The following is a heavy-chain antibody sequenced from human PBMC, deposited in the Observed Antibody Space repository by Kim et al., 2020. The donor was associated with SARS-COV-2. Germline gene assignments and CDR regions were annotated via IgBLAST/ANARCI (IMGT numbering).Heavy chain of an antibody. CDR3: ARAYSSGWTSFDY. CDR1: GFTFSSYS. D-gene: IGHD6-19*01. CDR2: ISSSSSYI. Sequence: GGSLRLSCAASGFTFSSYSMNWVRQAPGKGLEWVSSISSSSSYIYYADSVKGRFTISRDNAKNSLYLQMNSLRAEDTAVYYCARAYSSGWTSFDYWGQGTLGTVSP. V-gene: IGHV3-21*01. J-gene: IGHJ4*02.